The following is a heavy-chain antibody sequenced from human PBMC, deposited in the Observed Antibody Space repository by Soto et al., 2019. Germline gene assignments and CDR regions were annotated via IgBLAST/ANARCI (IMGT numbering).Heavy chain of an antibody. CDR1: GYTFTGYY. V-gene: IGHV1-2*04. CDR3: ARDRGSALWYYYDSSGSADAFDI. CDR2: INPNSGGT. Sequence: GASVKLSCNASGYTFTGYYMHWVRQAPGQGLEWMGWINPNSGGTNYAQKFQGWVTMTRDTSISTAYMELSRLRSDDTAVYYCARDRGSALWYYYDSSGSADAFDIWGQGTMVTVSS. J-gene: IGHJ3*02. D-gene: IGHD3-22*01.